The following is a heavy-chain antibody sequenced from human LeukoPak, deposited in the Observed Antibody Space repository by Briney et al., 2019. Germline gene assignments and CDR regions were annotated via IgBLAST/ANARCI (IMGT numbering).Heavy chain of an antibody. V-gene: IGHV1-69*13. CDR3: ARVGEYSGYKFEDGYNFFDS. D-gene: IGHD5-12*01. CDR2: IITMFGTA. Sequence: ASVKVSCKASGGTFSQYAISGVRQAPGQGLEWMGGIITMFGTATYVQKFQGRVTITAHDSTSTAYMELSSLRSEDTAVYYCARVGEYSGYKFEDGYNFFDSWGQGTLVIVSS. J-gene: IGHJ4*02. CDR1: GGTFSQYA.